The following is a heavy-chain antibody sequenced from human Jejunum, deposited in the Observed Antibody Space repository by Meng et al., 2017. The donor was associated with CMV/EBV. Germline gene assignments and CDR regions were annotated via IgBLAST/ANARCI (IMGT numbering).Heavy chain of an antibody. CDR3: ARVEVGITSGDY. CDR2: INAYNGDT. D-gene: IGHD1-26*01. Sequence: QVQLVQSGAEVKKPGSSLKVACKTSGGSFSTYTFSWVRQAPGQGLEWMGWINAYNGDTNYAQTLQGRVTMTTDTSTSTAYMELRSLRSDDTAVYYCARVEVGITSGDYWGQGTLVTVSS. J-gene: IGHJ4*02. V-gene: IGHV1-18*01. CDR1: GGSFSTYT.